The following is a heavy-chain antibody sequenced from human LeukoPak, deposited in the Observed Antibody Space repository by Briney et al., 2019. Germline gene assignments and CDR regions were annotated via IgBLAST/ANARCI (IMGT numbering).Heavy chain of an antibody. CDR3: AKELYYYDSSGYSEYFQH. CDR2: ISYDGSNK. Sequence: GGSLRLSCAASGFTFSSYAMHWVRQAPGKGLEWVAVISYDGSNKYYADSVKGRFTISRDNSKNTLYLQMNSLRAEDTAVYYCAKELYYYDSSGYSEYFQHWGQGTLVTVSS. CDR1: GFTFSSYA. D-gene: IGHD3-22*01. V-gene: IGHV3-30-3*01. J-gene: IGHJ1*01.